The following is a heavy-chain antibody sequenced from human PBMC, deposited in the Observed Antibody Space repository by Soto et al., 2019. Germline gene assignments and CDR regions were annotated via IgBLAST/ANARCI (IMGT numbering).Heavy chain of an antibody. CDR2: IGISSSTI. V-gene: IGHV3-48*01. D-gene: IGHD1-26*01. J-gene: IGHJ4*02. CDR1: GFTFSTYG. Sequence: GGSLRLSCAASGFTFSTYGMNWVRQAPGKGLEWVSYIGISSSTIYYADSVKGRFTISRDNSKNSLYLQMDSLRAEDTAVYYCAKDLRPDGRYDLDNRGQGTLVTVSS. CDR3: AKDLRPDGRYDLDN.